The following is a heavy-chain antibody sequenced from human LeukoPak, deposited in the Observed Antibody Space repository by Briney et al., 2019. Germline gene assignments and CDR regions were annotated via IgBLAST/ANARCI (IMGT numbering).Heavy chain of an antibody. Sequence: GRPLRLSCAAAGFSFTMYGIHWVRQAPGKGLEWVAVISTDGNNEYYANSVKGRFTISRDNSKNTVYLQMTSLRTEDTAVYYCAKDQIGWAPGYVSGPLDQWGQGTLVTVSS. J-gene: IGHJ4*02. V-gene: IGHV3-30*18. D-gene: IGHD6-19*01. CDR1: GFSFTMYG. CDR2: ISTDGNNE. CDR3: AKDQIGWAPGYVSGPLDQ.